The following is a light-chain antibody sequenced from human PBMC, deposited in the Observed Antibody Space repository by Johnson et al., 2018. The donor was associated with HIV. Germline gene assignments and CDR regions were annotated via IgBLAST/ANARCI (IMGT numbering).Light chain of an antibody. CDR1: SSNIGNNY. V-gene: IGLV1-51*02. CDR2: ENN. Sequence: QPVLTQPPSVSAAPGQKVTISCSGSSSNIGNNYVSWYQQLPGTAPKLLIYENNKRPSGIPDRFSGSKSGTSATLCITGLQTGDEADYYCGTWDSSLSAYVVGTGTKVTVL. J-gene: IGLJ1*01. CDR3: GTWDSSLSAYV.